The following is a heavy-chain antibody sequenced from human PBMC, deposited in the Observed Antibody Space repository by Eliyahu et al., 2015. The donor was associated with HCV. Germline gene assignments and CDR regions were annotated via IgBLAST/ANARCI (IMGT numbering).Heavy chain of an antibody. V-gene: IGHV5-51*01. Sequence: EVQLVQSGAEVKKPGESLTISCKGSGYSFTNXWIGWVRQMPGKGLEWLGIIYPGDSDSRYSPSFQGQVTISADKSISTAYLKWSSLKASDTAIYYCTRLTPMVRGVFNWFDPWGQGTLVTVSS. CDR1: GYSFTNXW. CDR3: TRLTPMVRGVFNWFDP. J-gene: IGHJ5*02. CDR2: IYPGDSDS. D-gene: IGHD3-10*01.